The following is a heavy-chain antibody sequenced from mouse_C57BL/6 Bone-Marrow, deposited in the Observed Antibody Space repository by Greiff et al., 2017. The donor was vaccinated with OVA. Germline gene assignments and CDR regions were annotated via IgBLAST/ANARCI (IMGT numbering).Heavy chain of an antibody. D-gene: IGHD1-1*01. CDR2: IDPSDSYT. CDR3: AQSIRYHWYFDV. J-gene: IGHJ1*03. CDR1: GYTFTSYW. V-gene: IGHV1-69*01. Sequence: QVQLQQPGAELVMPGASVKLSCKASGYTFTSYWMHWVKQRPGQGLEWIGEIDPSDSYTNYNQKFKGKSTLTVDKSSSTAYMQLSSLTSEDSAVYYCAQSIRYHWYFDVWGTGTTVTVSS.